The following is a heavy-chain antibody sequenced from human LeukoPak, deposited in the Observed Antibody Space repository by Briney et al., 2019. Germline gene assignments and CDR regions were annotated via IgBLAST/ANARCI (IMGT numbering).Heavy chain of an antibody. J-gene: IGHJ4*02. Sequence: QAGGSLRLSCAVSGITLSNYGMTWVRQAPGKGLEWVAGLSGSGGSTNYADSVKGRCTISRDNAKNTMYLQMNSLRAEDTAVYFCAKRGVVIRVILVGFHKEAYYFDSWGQGVLVTVSS. CDR1: GITLSNYG. V-gene: IGHV3-23*01. CDR3: AKRGVVIRVILVGFHKEAYYFDS. CDR2: LSGSGGST. D-gene: IGHD3-22*01.